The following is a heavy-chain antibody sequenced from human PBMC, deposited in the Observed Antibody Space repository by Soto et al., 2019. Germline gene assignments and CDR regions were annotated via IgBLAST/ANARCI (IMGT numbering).Heavy chain of an antibody. CDR2: IIPIFGTA. V-gene: IGHV1-69*13. Sequence: VKVSCKASGGTFSSYAISWVRQAPGQGLEWMGGIIPIFGTANYAQKFQGRVTITADESTSTAYMELSSLRSEDTAVYYCARGRMSRYSYAPTYYGMDVWGQGTTVTV. D-gene: IGHD5-18*01. CDR1: GGTFSSYA. CDR3: ARGRMSRYSYAPTYYGMDV. J-gene: IGHJ6*02.